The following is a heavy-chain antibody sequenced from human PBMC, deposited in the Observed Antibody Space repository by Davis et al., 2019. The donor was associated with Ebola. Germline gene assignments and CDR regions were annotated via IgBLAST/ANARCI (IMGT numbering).Heavy chain of an antibody. V-gene: IGHV3-53*01. J-gene: IGHJ2*01. D-gene: IGHD4-17*01. CDR1: GFIVSDKY. Sequence: GESLKISCAASGFIVSDKYMSWVRQAPGQGPEWVSVLYRDGRTYYADSVKGRFTISRDNSKNPLFLQMNSLRAEDTAMYHCARHAYGDFWYFDLWGRGTRVTVSS. CDR2: LYRDGRT. CDR3: ARHAYGDFWYFDL.